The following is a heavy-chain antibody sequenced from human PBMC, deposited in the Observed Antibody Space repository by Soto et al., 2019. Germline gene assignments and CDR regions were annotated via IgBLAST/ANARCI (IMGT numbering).Heavy chain of an antibody. CDR3: ARTYGSGSVYYYYYMDV. CDR2: IIPILGIA. CDR1: GGTFSSYT. V-gene: IGHV1-69*02. D-gene: IGHD3-10*01. J-gene: IGHJ6*03. Sequence: GASVKVSCKASGGTFSSYTISWVRQAPGQGLEWMGRIIPILGIANYAQKFQGRVTITADKSTSTAYMELSSLRSEDTAVYYCARTYGSGSVYYYYYMDVWGKGTTVTVSS.